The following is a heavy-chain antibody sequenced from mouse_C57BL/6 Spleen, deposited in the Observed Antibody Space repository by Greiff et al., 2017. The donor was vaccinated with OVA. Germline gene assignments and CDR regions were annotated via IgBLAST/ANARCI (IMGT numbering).Heavy chain of an antibody. CDR2: INPGSGGT. D-gene: IGHD5-1*01. Sequence: VQLQQSGAELVRPGTSVKVSCKASGYAFTNYLIEWVKQRPGQGLEWIGVINPGSGGTNYNEKFKGKATLTADKSSSTAYMQLSSLTSEDSAVYFCARRGDEYGYWGQGATLTVSS. V-gene: IGHV1-54*01. CDR3: ARRGDEYGY. CDR1: GYAFTNYL. J-gene: IGHJ2*01.